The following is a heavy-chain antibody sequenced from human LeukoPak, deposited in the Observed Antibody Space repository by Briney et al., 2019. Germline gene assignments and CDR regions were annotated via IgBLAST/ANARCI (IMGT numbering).Heavy chain of an antibody. Sequence: PGGSLRLSCAASGFTFSTYDMNWVRQAPGKGLEWVSVISSTGATTYYADSVKGRFTISRDNSKNTLYLQMNSLRAEDTAVYYCAGVNYYGSGSYNYFDYWGQGTLVTVSS. CDR2: ISSTGATT. CDR1: GFTFSTYD. J-gene: IGHJ4*02. D-gene: IGHD3-10*01. CDR3: AGVNYYGSGSYNYFDY. V-gene: IGHV3-23*01.